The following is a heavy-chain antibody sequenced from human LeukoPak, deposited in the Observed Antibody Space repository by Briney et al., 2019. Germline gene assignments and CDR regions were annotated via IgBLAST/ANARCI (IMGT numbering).Heavy chain of an antibody. J-gene: IGHJ2*01. CDR2: IYYSGST. D-gene: IGHD3/OR15-3a*01. V-gene: IGHV4-31*03. CDR1: GGSISSGGYY. CDR3: ARDVRRDWAYYWYFDL. Sequence: SETLSLTCTVSGGSISSGGYYWSWIRQHPGKGLEWIGYIYYSGSTYYNPSLKSRVTISVDTSKNQFSLKLSSVTAADPAVYYCARDVRRDWAYYWYFDLWGRGTLVTVSS.